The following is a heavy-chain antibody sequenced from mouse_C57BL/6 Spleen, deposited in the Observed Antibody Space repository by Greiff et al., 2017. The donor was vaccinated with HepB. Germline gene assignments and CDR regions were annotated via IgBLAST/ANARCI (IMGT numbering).Heavy chain of an antibody. CDR3: ARSTVARYYFDY. J-gene: IGHJ2*01. V-gene: IGHV5-17*01. Sequence: EVKVVESGGGLVKPGGSLKLSCAASGFTFSDYGMHWVRQAPEKGLEWVAYISSGSSTIYYADTVKGRFTISRDNAKNTLFLQMTSLRSEDTAMYYCARSTVARYYFDYWGQGTTLTVSS. CDR1: GFTFSDYG. D-gene: IGHD1-1*01. CDR2: ISSGSSTI.